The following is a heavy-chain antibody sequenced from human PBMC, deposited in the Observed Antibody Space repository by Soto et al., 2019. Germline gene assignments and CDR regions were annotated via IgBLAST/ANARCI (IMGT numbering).Heavy chain of an antibody. CDR2: IYYSGST. CDR3: ARARIPEYYDFWSGYYTGFDY. V-gene: IGHV4-59*01. D-gene: IGHD3-3*01. CDR1: GGSISSYY. Sequence: SETLSLTCTVSGGSISSYYWSWIRQPPGKGLEWIGYIYYSGSTNYNPSLKIGVTISVDTSKNNFSLKLSSVTAADTAVYYCARARIPEYYDFWSGYYTGFDYWGQGTLVTVSS. J-gene: IGHJ4*02.